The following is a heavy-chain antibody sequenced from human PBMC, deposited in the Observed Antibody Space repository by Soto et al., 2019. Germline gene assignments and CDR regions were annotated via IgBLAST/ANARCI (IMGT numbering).Heavy chain of an antibody. J-gene: IGHJ6*02. CDR1: GGSISSGGYS. CDR2: IYHSGST. D-gene: IGHD5-12*01. CDR3: ARRSGFSYYYGMDV. V-gene: IGHV4-30-2*01. Sequence: QLQLQESGSGLVKPSQTLSLTCAVSGGSISSGGYSWSWIRQPPGKGLEWIGYIYHSGSTYYNPSLKSRVTKSVDRSKNQFSLKLSSVTAEDTAVYYCARRSGFSYYYGMDVWGQGTPVTVSS.